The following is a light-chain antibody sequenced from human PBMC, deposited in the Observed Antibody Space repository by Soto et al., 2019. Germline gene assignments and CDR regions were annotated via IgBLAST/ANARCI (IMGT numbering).Light chain of an antibody. V-gene: IGKV1-9*01. CDR1: QDIKTY. CDR3: QHLNNYPPFT. CDR2: GTF. J-gene: IGKJ3*01. Sequence: IQLTQSPSSLSASVGDRVSSTCRASQDIKTYSAWYQQKQGKAPKLLISGTFTLQSGVPSRFNGSGSGTDFTLTISRLQPEDFATYYCQHLNNYPPFTFGPGTKVDLE.